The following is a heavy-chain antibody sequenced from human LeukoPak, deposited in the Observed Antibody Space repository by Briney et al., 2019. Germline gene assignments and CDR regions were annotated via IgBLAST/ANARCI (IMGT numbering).Heavy chain of an antibody. J-gene: IGHJ4*02. CDR2: ISSSSSYT. CDR1: GFTFSDYY. V-gene: IGHV3-11*06. D-gene: IGHD6-13*01. CDR3: ARGGMGIAAAGAYLDY. Sequence: GGSLRLSCAASGFTFSDYYMSWIRQAPGKGLEWVSYISSSSSYTNYVDSVKGRFTISRDNAKNSLYLQMNSLRAEDTAVYYCARGGMGIAAAGAYLDYWGQGTLVTVSS.